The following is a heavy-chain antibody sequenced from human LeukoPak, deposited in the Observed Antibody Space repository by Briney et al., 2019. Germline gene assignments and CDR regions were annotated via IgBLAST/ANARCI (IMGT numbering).Heavy chain of an antibody. V-gene: IGHV3-66*01. Sequence: GGSLRLSCAASGFTFSSYAMSWVRQAPGKGLEWVSVIYSGGSTYYADSVKGRFTISRDNSKNTLYLQMNSLRAEDTAVYYCASSRESFYYFDYWGQGTLVTVSS. D-gene: IGHD3-10*01. J-gene: IGHJ4*02. CDR1: GFTFSSYA. CDR3: ASSRESFYYFDY. CDR2: IYSGGST.